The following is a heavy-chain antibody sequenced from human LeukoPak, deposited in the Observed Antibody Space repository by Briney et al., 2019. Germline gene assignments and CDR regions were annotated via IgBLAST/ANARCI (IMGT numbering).Heavy chain of an antibody. D-gene: IGHD3-16*02. CDR3: AQPYDYVWGSYRSFDY. CDR2: ISGSGGST. V-gene: IGHV3-23*01. J-gene: IGHJ4*02. CDR1: GFTFSSYA. Sequence: GGSLRLSCAASGFTFSSYAMSWVRQALGKGLEWVSAISGSGGSTYYADSVKGRFTISRDNSKNTLYLQMNSLRAEDTAVYYCAQPYDYVWGSYRSFDYWGQGTLVTVSS.